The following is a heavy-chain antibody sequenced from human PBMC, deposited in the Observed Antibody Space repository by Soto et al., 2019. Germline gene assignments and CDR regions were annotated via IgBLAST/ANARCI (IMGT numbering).Heavy chain of an antibody. CDR3: ARGGYCCGGSCDGLFDY. D-gene: IGHD2-15*01. CDR1: GYTFTSYA. CDR2: INAGNGNT. V-gene: IGHV1-3*01. J-gene: IGHJ4*02. Sequence: ASVKVSCKASGYTFTSYAMHWVRQAPGQRHEWMGWINAGNGNTKYSQKFQGRVTITRDTSASTAYMELSSLRSEDTAVYYCARGGYCCGGSCDGLFDYWGQGTLVTVSS.